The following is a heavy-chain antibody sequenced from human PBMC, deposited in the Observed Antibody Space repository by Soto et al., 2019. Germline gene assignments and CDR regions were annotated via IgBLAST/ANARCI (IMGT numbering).Heavy chain of an antibody. CDR2: ISYDGSNK. CDR1: GFTFSSYG. J-gene: IGHJ4*02. CDR3: AKDQWSSSSPIDY. Sequence: GGSLRLSCAASGFTFSSYGMHWVRQAPGKGLEWVAVISYDGSNKYYADSVKGRFTISRDNSKNTLYLQMNSLRAEDTAVYYCAKDQWSSSSPIDYWGQGTLVTVSS. V-gene: IGHV3-30*18. D-gene: IGHD6-6*01.